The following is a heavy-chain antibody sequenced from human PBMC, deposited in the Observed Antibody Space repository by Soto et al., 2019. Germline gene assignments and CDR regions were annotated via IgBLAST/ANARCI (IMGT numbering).Heavy chain of an antibody. Sequence: SETLSLTRTVSCGSIISDYWSWIRQPPGKGLEWIGYISYSGNTNYNPSLKSLVTISVDTSKNQFSLKLRSVTAADTAVYYCARVLSGTSLFDYWGQGTLVTVSS. V-gene: IGHV4-59*01. CDR3: ARVLSGTSLFDY. CDR1: CGSIISDY. CDR2: ISYSGNT. J-gene: IGHJ4*02. D-gene: IGHD1-26*01.